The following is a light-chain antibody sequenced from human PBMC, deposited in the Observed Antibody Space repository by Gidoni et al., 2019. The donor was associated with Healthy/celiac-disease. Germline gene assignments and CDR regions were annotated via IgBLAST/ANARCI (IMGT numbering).Light chain of an antibody. Sequence: DIQLTQSPSFLSASVGDRVTITCRASQGISSYLDWYQQQPGKAPKLLIYAASTLQSGVPSRFSVSGSGTEFTLTISSLQPEDCATYYCQQLNSYPLTFGPGTKVDIK. CDR3: QQLNSYPLT. J-gene: IGKJ3*01. CDR1: QGISSY. V-gene: IGKV1-9*01. CDR2: AAS.